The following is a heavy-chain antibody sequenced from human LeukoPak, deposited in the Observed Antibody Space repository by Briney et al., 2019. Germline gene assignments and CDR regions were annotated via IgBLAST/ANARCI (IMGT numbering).Heavy chain of an antibody. Sequence: ASVKVSCKASGYSSTSYDINWVRQATGQGLEWMGWMNPNSGNTGYAQKFQGRVTMTRDTSISTAYMELSSLRSEDTAVYYCAIEILTIQGNNWGQGTLVTVSS. J-gene: IGHJ4*02. V-gene: IGHV1-8*01. CDR3: AIEILTIQGNN. D-gene: IGHD3-3*01. CDR2: MNPNSGNT. CDR1: GYSSTSYD.